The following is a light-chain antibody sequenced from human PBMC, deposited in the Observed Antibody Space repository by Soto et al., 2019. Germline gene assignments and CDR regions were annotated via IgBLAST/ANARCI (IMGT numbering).Light chain of an antibody. CDR1: TGAVTKGFS. Sequence: QAVVTQEPSLTVSPGGTVTLTCASSTGAVTKGFSPNWLQQRPGQPPRALIYSINKTHSWTPARFSGSLLGGKAALTLSGVQPEDEAVYYCLLWYGGAYVFGNGTRSPS. J-gene: IGLJ1*01. CDR2: SIN. V-gene: IGLV7-43*01. CDR3: LLWYGGAYV.